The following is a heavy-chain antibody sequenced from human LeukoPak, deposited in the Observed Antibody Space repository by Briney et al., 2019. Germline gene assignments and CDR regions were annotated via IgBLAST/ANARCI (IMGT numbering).Heavy chain of an antibody. D-gene: IGHD5-24*01. CDR1: GFTFNNYN. Sequence: GGSLRLSCAASGFTFNNYNLNWVRQAPGRGLEWVANIKQDGSEKYYVDFVKGRFTISRDNAKKSLYLQMNSLRAEDTAVYYCARAARDGYNWGELDYWGQGTLVTVSS. V-gene: IGHV3-7*01. J-gene: IGHJ4*02. CDR2: IKQDGSEK. CDR3: ARAARDGYNWGELDY.